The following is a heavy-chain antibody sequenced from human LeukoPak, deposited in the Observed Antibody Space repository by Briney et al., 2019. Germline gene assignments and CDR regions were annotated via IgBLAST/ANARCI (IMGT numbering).Heavy chain of an antibody. Sequence: GGSLRLSCAASGFSFSDYYMTWIRQGPGQGLEWISYISGTSVIKYYAESLEGRFTISRDNSKKTLYLQISGLRDEDTAVYYCARVYHYTLDDASDIWGQGTLVTVSS. J-gene: IGHJ3*02. D-gene: IGHD3-10*01. CDR1: GFSFSDYY. CDR3: ARVYHYTLDDASDI. CDR2: ISGTSVIK. V-gene: IGHV3-11*01.